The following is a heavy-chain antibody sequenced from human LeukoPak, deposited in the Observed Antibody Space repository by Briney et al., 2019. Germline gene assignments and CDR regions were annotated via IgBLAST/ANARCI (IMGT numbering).Heavy chain of an antibody. Sequence: GASVKVSCKASGYTFTSYGISWVRQAPGQGLEWMGWISAYNGNTNYAQKLQGRVTMATDTSTSTAYMELRSLRSGDTAVYYCARDSKVEPPLWNWFDPWGQGTLVTVSS. CDR1: GYTFTSYG. D-gene: IGHD1-1*01. CDR2: ISAYNGNT. J-gene: IGHJ5*02. CDR3: ARDSKVEPPLWNWFDP. V-gene: IGHV1-18*01.